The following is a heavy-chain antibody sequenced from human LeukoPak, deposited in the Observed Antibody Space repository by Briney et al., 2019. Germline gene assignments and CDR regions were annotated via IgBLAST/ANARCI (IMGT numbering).Heavy chain of an antibody. V-gene: IGHV7-4-1*02. J-gene: IGHJ3*02. D-gene: IGHD3-22*01. CDR1: GYTFTSYA. CDR3: ARDRSDSSGYYSDAFDI. CDR2: INTNTGNP. Sequence: ASVKVSCKASGYTFTSYAMNWVRQAPGQGREWMGWINTNTGNPTYAQGFTGRFVFSLDTSVSTAYLQISSLKAEDTAVYYCARDRSDSSGYYSDAFDIWGQGTMVTVSS.